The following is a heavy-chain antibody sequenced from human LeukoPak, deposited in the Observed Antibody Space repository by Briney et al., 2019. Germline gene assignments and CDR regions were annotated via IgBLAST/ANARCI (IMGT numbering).Heavy chain of an antibody. D-gene: IGHD6-13*01. CDR2: IYYSGTT. J-gene: IGHJ4*02. V-gene: IGHV4-39*01. Sequence: SEALSLTCTVSAGAITRTSYFWGWIRQSPGKGLEWIGSIYYSGTTYYNPSLKSRVTISVDTSKNEFSLHLNSVTAADTAVYYCASLGPYSSTWYGDYWGQGIQVTVSS. CDR1: AGAITRTSYF. CDR3: ASLGPYSSTWYGDY.